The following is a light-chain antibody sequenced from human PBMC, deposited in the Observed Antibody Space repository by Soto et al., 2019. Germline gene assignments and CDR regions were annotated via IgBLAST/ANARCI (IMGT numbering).Light chain of an antibody. V-gene: IGLV1-51*01. Sequence: QSVLMQPPSVSAAPGQKVTISCSGSSSNIGKNFVSWYQQLPGTAPKLLIYDNYQRPSGIPDRFSGSKSGTSATLGITGLQNGDEADYYCGTWASSVSAHVFGTGTKVTVL. J-gene: IGLJ1*01. CDR3: GTWASSVSAHV. CDR1: SSNIGKNF. CDR2: DNY.